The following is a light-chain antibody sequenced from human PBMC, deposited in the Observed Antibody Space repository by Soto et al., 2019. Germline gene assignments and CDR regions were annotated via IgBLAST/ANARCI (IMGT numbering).Light chain of an antibody. CDR2: AAS. J-gene: IGKJ1*01. CDR3: QQSYSTPWT. CDR1: QSISSY. Sequence: DIQMTQSASSLSASVGDIVTITCRASQSISSYLNWYQQKPGKVPKLLIYAASSLQSGVPSRFSGSGSGTDFTLTISSLQPEDFATYYCQQSYSTPWTFGQGTKVDIK. V-gene: IGKV1-39*01.